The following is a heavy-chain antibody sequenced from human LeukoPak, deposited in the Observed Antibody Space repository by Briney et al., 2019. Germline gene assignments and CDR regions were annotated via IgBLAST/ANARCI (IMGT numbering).Heavy chain of an antibody. J-gene: IGHJ5*02. V-gene: IGHV2-5*02. CDR3: VHLLLYSWGWGFDP. CDR1: GFSLTTSGVG. Sequence: SGPTLVNPTQTLTLTCTFSGFSLTTSGVGVGWIRQPPGKALEWLALIYWDDDKRYSPSLKSRLTITKDTSKNQVVLTVTNMDPVDTATYYCVHLLLYSWGWGFDPWGQGTRVTVSS. D-gene: IGHD5-12*01. CDR2: IYWDDDK.